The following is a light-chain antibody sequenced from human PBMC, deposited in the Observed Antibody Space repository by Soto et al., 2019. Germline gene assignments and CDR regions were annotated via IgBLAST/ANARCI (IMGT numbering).Light chain of an antibody. Sequence: DIQMTQSTSSLSASVGDRVTITCRASQSISSYLNWYQQKPGKAPKLLIYAASSLQGGVPSRFSGSGSGTDFTLTISSLQPEDFATYYCQHSYSTLWTFGQGTTLEIK. J-gene: IGKJ1*01. CDR1: QSISSY. CDR3: QHSYSTLWT. V-gene: IGKV1-39*01. CDR2: AAS.